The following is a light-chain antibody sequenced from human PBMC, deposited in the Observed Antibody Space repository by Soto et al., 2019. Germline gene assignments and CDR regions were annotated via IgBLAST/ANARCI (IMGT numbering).Light chain of an antibody. CDR2: GAS. J-gene: IGKJ3*01. CDR1: QSVSSSY. V-gene: IGKV3-20*01. Sequence: EIVLTQSPGTLSLSPGERATLSCRASQSVSSSYLAWYQQKPGQAPRLLIYGASSRATGIADRFSGSGSCTDFSIIISRMEQEDFAVYYCWQYGSSPLFTFGPGTKVDIK. CDR3: WQYGSSPLFT.